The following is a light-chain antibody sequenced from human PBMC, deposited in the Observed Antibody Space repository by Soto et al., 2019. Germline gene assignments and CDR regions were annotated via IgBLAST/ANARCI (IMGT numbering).Light chain of an antibody. J-gene: IGLJ1*01. CDR3: SLYKRYNAYV. CDR2: EVS. CDR1: STDFVGYNR. V-gene: IGLV2-18*01. Sequence: QSALTQPPSVSGSPGQSVTISCTGTSTDFVGYNRVSWYQQPPGTAPKLMIYEVSKRPSGVPDRFSGSKSGNTASLTISGLQAADEADYYCSLYKRYNAYVFGTGTKFTVL.